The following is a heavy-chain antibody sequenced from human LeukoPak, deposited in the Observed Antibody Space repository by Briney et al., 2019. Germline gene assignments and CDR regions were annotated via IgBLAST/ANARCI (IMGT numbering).Heavy chain of an antibody. J-gene: IGHJ4*02. CDR2: ITPNSGGT. CDR3: ATSSPTYYYGSDKYYFDY. D-gene: IGHD3-10*01. V-gene: IGHV1-2*02. CDR1: GYTFTGYY. Sequence: ASVKVSCKASGYTFTGYYMHWVRQAPGQGLEWMGWITPNSGGTDYTQKFQDRVTMTRDTSINTAYMELSRLRSDDTAVYYCATSSPTYYYGSDKYYFDYWGQGTLVTVSS.